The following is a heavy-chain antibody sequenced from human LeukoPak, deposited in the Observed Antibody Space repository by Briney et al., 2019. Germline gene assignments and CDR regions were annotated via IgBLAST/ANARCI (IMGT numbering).Heavy chain of an antibody. Sequence: GASVKVSCQASGYTFTGYYMHWVRPAPGQGLAWMGWINPYSGGTNYVQKFQGRVTMTRDTFISTAYMELSRLRSDDTAVYYCARADGISLAYCGGDCYPPSWGMDVWGQGTTVTVSS. CDR2: INPYSGGT. CDR3: ARADGISLAYCGGDCYPPSWGMDV. D-gene: IGHD2-21*02. J-gene: IGHJ6*02. V-gene: IGHV1-2*02. CDR1: GYTFTGYY.